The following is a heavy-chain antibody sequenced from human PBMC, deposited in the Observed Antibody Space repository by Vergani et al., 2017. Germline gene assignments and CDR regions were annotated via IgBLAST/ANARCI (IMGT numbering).Heavy chain of an antibody. D-gene: IGHD2-2*01. CDR3: ARETCXSTSCLYLGVAFDI. Sequence: QVQLQESGPGLVKPSQTLSLTCTVPGGSISSGHYYWSWIRRPPGKGLEWIGHIYYSGSTYYKSSLKSRVTISVDTSNNQFSLKLSSVTAADTAVYYCARETCXSTSCLYLGVAFDIWGQGTMVTVSS. V-gene: IGHV4-30-4*01. CDR1: GGSISSGHYY. J-gene: IGHJ3*02. CDR2: IYYSGST.